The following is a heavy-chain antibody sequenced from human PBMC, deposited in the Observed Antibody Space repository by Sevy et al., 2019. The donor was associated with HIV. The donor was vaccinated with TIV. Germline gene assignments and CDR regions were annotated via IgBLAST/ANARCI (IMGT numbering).Heavy chain of an antibody. Sequence: GGSLRLSCAASGFTFSSYGMHWVRQAPGKGLEWVAVISYDGSNKYYADSVKGRFTISRDNSKNTLYLQMNSLRAEDTAVDYCAKVRTPYSSASIARFDPWGQGTLVTVSS. V-gene: IGHV3-30*18. CDR2: ISYDGSNK. J-gene: IGHJ5*02. D-gene: IGHD6-6*01. CDR1: GFTFSSYG. CDR3: AKVRTPYSSASIARFDP.